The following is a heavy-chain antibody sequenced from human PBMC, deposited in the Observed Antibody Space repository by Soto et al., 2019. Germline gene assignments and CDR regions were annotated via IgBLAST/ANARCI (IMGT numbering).Heavy chain of an antibody. CDR2: IWYDGSNK. Sequence: QVQLMESGGGVVQPGRSLRLSCAASGFTFSSYGMHWVRQAPGKGLEWVAVIWYDGSNKYYADSVKGRFTISRDNSKNTLYLQMNSLRAEDTAVYYCARVREGVAAAGRYFDYWGQGTLVTVSS. D-gene: IGHD6-13*01. V-gene: IGHV3-33*01. CDR1: GFTFSSYG. CDR3: ARVREGVAAAGRYFDY. J-gene: IGHJ4*02.